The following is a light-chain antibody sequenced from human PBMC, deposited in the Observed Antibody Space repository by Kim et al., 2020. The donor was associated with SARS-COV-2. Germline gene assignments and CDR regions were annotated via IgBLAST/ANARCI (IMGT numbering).Light chain of an antibody. Sequence: NFMLTQPHSVPESPGKTVTISCTRSSGSIDDNYVQWYQQRPGGVPTTVIYEDDQRPSGVSDRFSGSIDNSSNSASLTISGLRTEDEADYYCQSYNRDNVLFGGGTKLTVL. CDR1: SGSIDDNY. CDR3: QSYNRDNVL. CDR2: EDD. V-gene: IGLV6-57*04. J-gene: IGLJ2*01.